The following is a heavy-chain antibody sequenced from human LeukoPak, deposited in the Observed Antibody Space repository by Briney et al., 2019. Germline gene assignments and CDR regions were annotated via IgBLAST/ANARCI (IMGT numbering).Heavy chain of an antibody. D-gene: IGHD3-10*01. CDR3: ARQRLRGVSYFDY. Sequence: GESLKISCKGSGYSFTSHWIGWVRQMPGKGLEWMGIIYPGDSDTRYSPSFQGQVTISADKSITTAYLQWTSLKASDTAMYYCARQRLRGVSYFDYWGRGTLVTVSS. J-gene: IGHJ4*02. V-gene: IGHV5-51*01. CDR2: IYPGDSDT. CDR1: GYSFTSHW.